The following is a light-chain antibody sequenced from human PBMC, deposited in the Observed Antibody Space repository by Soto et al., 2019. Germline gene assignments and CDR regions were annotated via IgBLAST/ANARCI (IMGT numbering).Light chain of an antibody. J-gene: IGKJ3*01. CDR3: QRFNSAPFT. Sequence: DILMTQSPSSLSASVGDRVTITCRASQGINNYLVWYQQKPGKLPKLLISGASTVQSGVPSRFSGSQSGTDFTLTISSLQPEDVATYYCQRFNSAPFTFGPGTTVDIK. V-gene: IGKV1-27*01. CDR1: QGINNY. CDR2: GAS.